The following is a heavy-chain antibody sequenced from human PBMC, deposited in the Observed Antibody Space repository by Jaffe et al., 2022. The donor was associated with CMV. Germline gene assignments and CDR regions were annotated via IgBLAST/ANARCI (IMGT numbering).Heavy chain of an antibody. J-gene: IGHJ4*02. D-gene: IGHD3-22*01. CDR3: AKPRPFDYDSSGFPGF. V-gene: IGHV3-30*18. CDR1: GFTFSTYG. Sequence: QVQLVESGGGVVQPGTSLRLSCAASGFTFSTYGMHWVRQAPGKGLEWVAVISYDGSDPYTADSVKGRFTISRDNSKNTLYLQMNNLRSEDTAVYYCAKPRPFDYDSSGFPGFWGQGTLVTVSS. CDR2: ISYDGSDP.